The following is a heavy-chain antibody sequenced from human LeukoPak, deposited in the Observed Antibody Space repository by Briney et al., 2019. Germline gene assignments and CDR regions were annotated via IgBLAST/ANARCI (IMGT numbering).Heavy chain of an antibody. CDR3: TTDLAYCPFGSCPPIGL. D-gene: IGHD2-15*01. Sequence: NPGGSLRLSCEASGFTFSNTWMSWVRQAPGQGLEWIGRIKRKTDGGTTHYAAPVMGRFTISRDDSKNTLYMQMDSLKIDDTAVYYCTTDLAYCPFGSCPPIGLWGQGTLVSVSA. V-gene: IGHV3-15*01. CDR2: IKRKTDGGTT. J-gene: IGHJ4*02. CDR1: GFTFSNTW.